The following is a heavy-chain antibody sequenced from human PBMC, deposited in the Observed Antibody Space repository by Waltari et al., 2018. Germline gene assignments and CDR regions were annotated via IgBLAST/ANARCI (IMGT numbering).Heavy chain of an antibody. V-gene: IGHV3-23*04. J-gene: IGHJ4*02. CDR3: AKRWAIYYFEY. Sequence: EVQLVESGGGLVQPGGSLRLSCAASGFTFKNFAMSWVRQAPGKGLEWVSTITEIVDTFYADSVKGRFATSRDNYKNTLSLQMNSLRAEDTAVYYCAKRWAIYYFEYWGQGNLVTVSS. CDR1: GFTFKNFA. D-gene: IGHD3-9*01. CDR2: ITEIVDT.